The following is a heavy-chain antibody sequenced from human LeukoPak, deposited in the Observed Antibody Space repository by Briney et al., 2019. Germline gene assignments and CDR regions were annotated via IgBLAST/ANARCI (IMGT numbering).Heavy chain of an antibody. CDR3: TRGSDTGRGPYVDY. Sequence: GGSLRLSCATSGFTFDDYAMHWVREAPGKGLEWVALITGDGEKTYYVDSVKGRFTVSRDNGKNSLYLQMNSLKTEDTAFYFCTRGSDTGRGPYVDYWGQGSLVTISS. CDR2: ITGDGEKT. D-gene: IGHD3-16*01. V-gene: IGHV3-43*02. J-gene: IGHJ4*02. CDR1: GFTFDDYA.